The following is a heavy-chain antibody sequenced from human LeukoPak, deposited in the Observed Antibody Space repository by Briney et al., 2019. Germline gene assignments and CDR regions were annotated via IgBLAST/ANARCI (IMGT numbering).Heavy chain of an antibody. D-gene: IGHD3-3*01. CDR1: GGSVSSGSYY. J-gene: IGHJ4*02. CDR2: IYYSGST. CDR3: ARRTTYYDFWSAVLSGRYFDY. Sequence: KPSETLSLTCTVSGGSVSSGSYYWSWIRQPPGKGLEWIGYIYYSGSTNYNPSLKSRVTISVDTSKNQFSLKLSSVTAADTAVYYCARRTTYYDFWSAVLSGRYFDYWGQGTLVTVSS. V-gene: IGHV4-61*01.